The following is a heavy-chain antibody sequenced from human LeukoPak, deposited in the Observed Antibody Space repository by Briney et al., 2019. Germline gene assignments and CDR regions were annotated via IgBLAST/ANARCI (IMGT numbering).Heavy chain of an antibody. D-gene: IGHD3-22*01. V-gene: IGHV3-23*01. CDR3: AKGKDYYDSRGFDY. CDR1: GLTFSSYG. Sequence: GGSLRLSCAASGLTFSSYGMSWVRQAPGKGLEWVSAISGSGGSTYYADSVKGRFTISRDNSKNTLYLQMNSLRAEDTAVYYCAKGKDYYDSRGFDYWGQGTLVTVSS. CDR2: ISGSGGST. J-gene: IGHJ4*02.